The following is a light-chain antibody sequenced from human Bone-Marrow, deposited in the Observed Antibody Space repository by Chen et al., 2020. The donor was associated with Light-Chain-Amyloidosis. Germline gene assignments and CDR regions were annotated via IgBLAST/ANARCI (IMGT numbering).Light chain of an antibody. Sequence: QSALTQPASVSGSPGQSITISCTGTSSDVGGDNHVSWYQQHRDKAPKLMFDESTNRPSWVPDRFSGYKANKAASLTISGLQAEDEADYCCSSYTITNTLVFGSGTRVTVL. V-gene: IGLV2-14*01. CDR1: SSDVGGDNH. J-gene: IGLJ1*01. CDR3: SSYTITNTLV. CDR2: EST.